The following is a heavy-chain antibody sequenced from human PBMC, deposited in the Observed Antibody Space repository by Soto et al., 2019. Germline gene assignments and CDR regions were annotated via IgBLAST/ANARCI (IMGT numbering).Heavy chain of an antibody. J-gene: IGHJ4*02. V-gene: IGHV1-46*01. CDR3: ARYHYNGYYFDY. CDR1: GYTFSTYY. Sequence: ASVKVSCKASGYTFSTYYMHWVRQAPGQGYEWMGIINPSGGSTTYAQKFQGRVTMTRDTSTTTVYMELSSLKSEDTAVYYCARYHYNGYYFDYWGQGTLVTVSS. CDR2: INPSGGST. D-gene: IGHD3-22*01.